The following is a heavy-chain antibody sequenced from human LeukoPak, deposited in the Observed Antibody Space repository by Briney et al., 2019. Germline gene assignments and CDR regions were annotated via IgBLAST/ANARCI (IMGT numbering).Heavy chain of an antibody. V-gene: IGHV3-23*01. CDR1: GFTFSDYP. CDR3: ARNGRNIAATGYYFHY. Sequence: PGGSLRLSYTVSGFTFSDYPISGVRQAPGRGLEWVSSISGSGAGTYYADSVKGRFTISRDNSKNTLYVQMNNLRVEDTAVYYCARNGRNIAATGYYFHYWGQGTLVTVSS. CDR2: ISGSGAGT. J-gene: IGHJ4*02. D-gene: IGHD6-13*01.